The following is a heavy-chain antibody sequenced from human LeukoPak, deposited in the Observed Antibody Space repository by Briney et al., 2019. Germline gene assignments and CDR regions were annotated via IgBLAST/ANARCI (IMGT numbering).Heavy chain of an antibody. J-gene: IGHJ4*02. Sequence: SVKVSCKASGGTFSSYAISWVRQAPGQGLEWMGGIIPIFGTANYAQKFQGRLTMTRDTSTSTVYMELSSLTSEDTAVYYCARGGDSSSWYAYWGQGTLLTVSS. CDR2: IIPIFGTA. CDR3: ARGGDSSSWYAY. D-gene: IGHD6-13*01. CDR1: GGTFSSYA. V-gene: IGHV1-69*05.